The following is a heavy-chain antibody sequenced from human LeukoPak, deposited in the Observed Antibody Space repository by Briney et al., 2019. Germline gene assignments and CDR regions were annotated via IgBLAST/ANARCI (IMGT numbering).Heavy chain of an antibody. CDR2: ISSSGSTL. J-gene: IGHJ4*02. CDR3: ARGRATYCFDY. Sequence: GGSLRLSCAASGFTFSDYYMSWIRQAPGKGLEWVSYISSSGSTLYYADSVKGRITISRDNSKNTLYLQRSSLRAEDTAVYYCARGRATYCFDYWGQGTLVTVSS. V-gene: IGHV3-11*01. CDR1: GFTFSDYY. D-gene: IGHD2-21*01.